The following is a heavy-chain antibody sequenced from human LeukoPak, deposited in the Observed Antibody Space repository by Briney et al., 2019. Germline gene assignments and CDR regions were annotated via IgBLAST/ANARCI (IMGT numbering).Heavy chain of an antibody. Sequence: SETLSLTCTVSGGSISTSRYYWGWIRQPPGKGLEWIRSIFYSGSTYYNPSLKSRVTISVDTSKKQFSLKLSSVTAADTAVYYCARTVGEPGAEYFQHWGQGTLVTVSS. CDR1: GGSISTSRYY. CDR3: ARTVGEPGAEYFQH. D-gene: IGHD3-10*01. CDR2: IFYSGST. J-gene: IGHJ1*01. V-gene: IGHV4-39*01.